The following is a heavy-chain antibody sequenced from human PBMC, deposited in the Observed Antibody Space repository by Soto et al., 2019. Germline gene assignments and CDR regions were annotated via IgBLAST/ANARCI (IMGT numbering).Heavy chain of an antibody. V-gene: IGHV1-69*13. CDR2: IIPIFGTT. CDR1: GGTFSSYA. D-gene: IGHD3-10*01. J-gene: IGHJ4*02. CDR3: ARDSGGPGQYFDY. Sequence: SVKVSCKASGGTFSSYAISWVRQAPGQGLEWMGGIIPIFGTTNYAQKFQGRVTITADESTSTAYMKLSSLRSQDTAVYYCARDSGGPGQYFDYWGQGTLVTVSS.